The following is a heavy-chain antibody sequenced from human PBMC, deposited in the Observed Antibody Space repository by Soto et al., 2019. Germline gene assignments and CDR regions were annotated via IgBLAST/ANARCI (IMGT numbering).Heavy chain of an antibody. J-gene: IGHJ5*02. CDR2: INHSGST. D-gene: IGHD2-15*01. CDR1: GGSFSGYY. CDR3: DRALRLCPRATYCSGGSCCSRWFDP. Sequence: SETLSLTCAVYGGSFSGYYWSWIRQPPGKGLEWIGEINHSGSTNYNPSLKSRVTISVDTSKNQSSLKLSSVTAADTAVYYCDRALRLCPRATYCSGGSCCSRWFDPWGQGTLVTVSS. V-gene: IGHV4-34*01.